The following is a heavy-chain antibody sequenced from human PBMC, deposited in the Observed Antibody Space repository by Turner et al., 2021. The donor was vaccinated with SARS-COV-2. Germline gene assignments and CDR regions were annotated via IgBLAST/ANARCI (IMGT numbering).Heavy chain of an antibody. CDR3: ARQAAGQGIYY. CDR1: GGPISSSSYF. D-gene: IGHD3-10*01. Sequence: QLQESGPGLVKPAETLSLTCTVSGGPISSSSYFWGWIRQPPTKELEWIGSIYYSGTTYYKPSLKSRVSLSIDPSKNQFSLNLTSVTAADTALFYCARQAAGQGIYYWGRGILVTVSS. CDR2: IYYSGTT. J-gene: IGHJ4*02. V-gene: IGHV4-39*01.